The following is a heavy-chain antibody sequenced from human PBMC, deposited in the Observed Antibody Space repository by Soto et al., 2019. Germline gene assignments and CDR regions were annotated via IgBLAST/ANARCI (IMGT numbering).Heavy chain of an antibody. CDR2: ISAYNGNT. D-gene: IGHD3-10*01. CDR3: AREYYXGSGPWY. Sequence: QVQLVQSGAEVKKPGASVKVSCKASGYTFTSYGISWVRQAPGQGLEWMGWISAYNGNTNYAQKLQGRVTMTTDTXXXXXXXXXXXXXXXXXXXXXXAREYYXGSGPWYWGQGTLVTVSS. J-gene: IGHJ4*02. CDR1: GYTFTSYG. V-gene: IGHV1-18*01.